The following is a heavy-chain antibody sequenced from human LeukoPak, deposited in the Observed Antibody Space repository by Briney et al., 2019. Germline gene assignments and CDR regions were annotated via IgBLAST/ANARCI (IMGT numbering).Heavy chain of an antibody. J-gene: IGHJ4*02. CDR3: AKGGGLRFGVFNEGYSSLDFDY. CDR2: ISFDGSNT. V-gene: IGHV3-30*18. D-gene: IGHD5-12*01. CDR1: GFTFRSYG. Sequence: PGGSLRLSCAASGFTFRSYGIHWVRQAPGNGLEWVACISFDGSNTYYVDSVKGRFTISRDNSKNTLYLQMSSLRPEDTALYYCAKGGGLRFGVFNEGYSSLDFDYWGQGTLVTVSS.